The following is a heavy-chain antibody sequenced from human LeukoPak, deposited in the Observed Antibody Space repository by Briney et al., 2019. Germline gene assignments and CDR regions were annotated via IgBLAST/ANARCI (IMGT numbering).Heavy chain of an antibody. D-gene: IGHD2-2*01. CDR1: GFTFSSYW. J-gene: IGHJ6*03. CDR2: INSDGTIT. V-gene: IGHV3-74*01. CDR3: ARVAGYCSSSSCQNFYHSYYMDV. Sequence: QPGGSLRLSCVASGFTFSSYWTHWVRQIPGKGLVWVSRINSDGTITGYADTVKGRFTISRDIAKNTLYLQMSSLRVEDTAVYFCARVAGYCSSSSCQNFYHSYYMDVWGKGTTVTVSS.